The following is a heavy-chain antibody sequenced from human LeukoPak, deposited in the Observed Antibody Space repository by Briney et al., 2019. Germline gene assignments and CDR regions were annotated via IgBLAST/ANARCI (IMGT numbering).Heavy chain of an antibody. D-gene: IGHD4-17*01. J-gene: IGHJ3*02. Sequence: GGSLRLSCAASGFIFNAHSIIWVRQAPGKGLEWVSYISGSGSSIDYADSVGGRFTFYRDSAKNSVYLQMNSLRAEDTAVYYCARRGLRHDAFDIWGQGTMVTVSS. CDR3: ARRGLRHDAFDI. CDR2: ISGSGSSI. V-gene: IGHV3-48*01. CDR1: GFIFNAHS.